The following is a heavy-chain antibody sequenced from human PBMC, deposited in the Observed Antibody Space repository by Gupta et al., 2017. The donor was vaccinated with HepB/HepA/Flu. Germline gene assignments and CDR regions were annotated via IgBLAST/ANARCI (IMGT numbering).Heavy chain of an antibody. J-gene: IGHJ4*02. CDR2: ISSSRLSI. D-gene: IGHD6-13*01. CDR3: ARSRYSTSWLHFDY. CDR1: GFTFTDYY. V-gene: IGHV3-11*01. Sequence: QVHLVESGGALVQPGGSLRLSCAASGFTFTDYYLIWHRQAPGNGLEWISYISSSRLSIYYADSVKGRFTISRDNAKNSLYLQMSSLTADDTAVYYCARSRYSTSWLHFDYWGQGTLVTVSS.